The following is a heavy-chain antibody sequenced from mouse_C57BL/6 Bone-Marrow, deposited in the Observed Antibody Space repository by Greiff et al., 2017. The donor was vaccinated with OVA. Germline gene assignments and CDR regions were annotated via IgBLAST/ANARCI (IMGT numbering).Heavy chain of an antibody. J-gene: IGHJ4*01. CDR2: RSYDGSN. V-gene: IGHV3-6*01. CDR3: ARDYYPYAMDY. CDR1: GYSFTSCYY. D-gene: IGHD2-1*01. Sequence: EVQLQESGPGLVKPSQSLSLTCSVTGYSFTSCYYWYLIRQLPGNLLEWMGFRSYDGSNNYTPSLKNRISITRETTKNLFILKLNSVTTEDTATYYCARDYYPYAMDYWGQGTSVTVSA.